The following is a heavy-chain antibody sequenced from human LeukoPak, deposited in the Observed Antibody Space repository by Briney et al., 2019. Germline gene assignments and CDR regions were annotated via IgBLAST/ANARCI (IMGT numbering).Heavy chain of an antibody. CDR2: INPNSGDS. D-gene: IGHD5-18*01. V-gene: IGHV1-2*02. J-gene: IGHJ4*02. CDR1: GYKFTGYY. CDR3: AREIGGILVFDY. Sequence: ASVKVSCKASGYKFTGYYMHWVRQAPGQGLEWMGWINPNSGDSHHAQKFQGRVTMTRDTSISTAYMELSRLRSDDTAVYYCAREIGGILVFDYWGQGTLVTVSP.